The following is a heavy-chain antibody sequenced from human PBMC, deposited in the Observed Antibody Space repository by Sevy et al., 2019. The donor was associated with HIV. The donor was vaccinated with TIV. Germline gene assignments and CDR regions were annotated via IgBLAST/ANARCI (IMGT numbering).Heavy chain of an antibody. J-gene: IGHJ6*02. Sequence: GGSLRLSCTASGFTFGDYAMSWLRQAPGKGLEWVGFIRSKTYGGTTECAASVKGRFTISRDDSKNIAYLQMNSLKTEDTAVYYCTRVLGTISPYYYFGMDVWGQGTTVTVSS. D-gene: IGHD3-3*01. CDR1: GFTFGDYA. V-gene: IGHV3-49*03. CDR3: TRVLGTISPYYYFGMDV. CDR2: IRSKTYGGTT.